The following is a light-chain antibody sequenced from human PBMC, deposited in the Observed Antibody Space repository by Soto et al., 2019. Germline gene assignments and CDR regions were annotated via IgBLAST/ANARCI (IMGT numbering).Light chain of an antibody. CDR3: QQYNNCPPLT. Sequence: EIVMTQSPATLSVSPGERATLSCRASQSVSSNLAWYQQKPGQAPRLLIYGASARATGIPARFSGSGSGTEFTLPIISLQSEDFAAYYCQQYNNCPPLTFGEGTKVEIK. CDR2: GAS. V-gene: IGKV3-15*01. CDR1: QSVSSN. J-gene: IGKJ4*02.